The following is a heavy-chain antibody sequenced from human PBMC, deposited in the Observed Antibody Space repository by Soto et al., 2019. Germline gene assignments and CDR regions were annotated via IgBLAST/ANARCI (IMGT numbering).Heavy chain of an antibody. CDR2: INPGNGNT. Sequence: ASVKVSCKASGYTFSNFSMHWVRQAPGQRLEWMGWINPGNGNTKYSQTFQGRVTITRDTSASTAYMELSSLRSEDTAVYYCARAVARGVKTIYYYYGMDVWGQGTTVTVSS. CDR3: ARAVARGVKTIYYYYGMDV. D-gene: IGHD3-10*01. V-gene: IGHV1-3*01. CDR1: GYTFSNFS. J-gene: IGHJ6*02.